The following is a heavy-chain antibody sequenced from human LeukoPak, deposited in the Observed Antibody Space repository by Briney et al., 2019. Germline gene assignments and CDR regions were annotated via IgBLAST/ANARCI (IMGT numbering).Heavy chain of an antibody. CDR2: ISYDGSNK. Sequence: TGGSLRLSCAASGFTFSSYGMHWVRQAPGKGLEWVAVISYDGSNKYYADSVKGRFTISRDNSKNTLYLQMNSLRAEDTAVYYCARGSCSSGSCYKALNSWGQGTLVTVSS. V-gene: IGHV3-30*03. J-gene: IGHJ4*02. CDR3: ARGSCSSGSCYKALNS. CDR1: GFTFSSYG. D-gene: IGHD2-2*02.